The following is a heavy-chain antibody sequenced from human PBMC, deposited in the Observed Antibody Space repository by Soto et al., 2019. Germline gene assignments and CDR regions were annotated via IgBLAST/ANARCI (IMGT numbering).Heavy chain of an antibody. Sequence: GGSLRLSCAVSGFTFSRYGMNWVRQAPGKGLEWVAAIYYDGSNKYYADSVRGRFTISRDNFKNTLYLHMNSLRAEDTAVYYCARDSKDDSSGYYAGFDYWGQGTLVTVSS. V-gene: IGHV3-33*07. CDR2: IYYDGSNK. J-gene: IGHJ4*02. CDR1: GFTFSRYG. CDR3: ARDSKDDSSGYYAGFDY. D-gene: IGHD3-22*01.